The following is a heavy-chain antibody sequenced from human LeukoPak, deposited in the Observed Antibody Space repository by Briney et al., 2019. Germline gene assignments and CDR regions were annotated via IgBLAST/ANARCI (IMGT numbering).Heavy chain of an antibody. CDR2: IYSGGST. CDR3: TSFDLGY. CDR1: GFTVSSNY. Sequence: GGSLRLSCAASGFTVSSNYMSWVRQAPGKGLEWVSVIYSGGSTYYADSVKGRFTISRDNSKNTLYLQMDSLKTEDTAVYYCTSFDLGYWGQGTLVTVSS. J-gene: IGHJ4*02. V-gene: IGHV3-53*01.